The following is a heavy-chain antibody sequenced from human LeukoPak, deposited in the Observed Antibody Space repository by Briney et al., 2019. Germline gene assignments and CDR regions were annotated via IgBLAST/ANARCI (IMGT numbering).Heavy chain of an antibody. J-gene: IGHJ4*02. Sequence: GGSLRLSCAASGFTFSSYSMNWVRQAPGKGLEWVSSISSRSSYISYADSVKGRFTISRDNSKNSLYLQMNSLRAEDTAVYYCARGPSFDYWGQGTVVTVSS. V-gene: IGHV3-21*01. CDR3: ARGPSFDY. CDR1: GFTFSSYS. CDR2: ISSRSSYI.